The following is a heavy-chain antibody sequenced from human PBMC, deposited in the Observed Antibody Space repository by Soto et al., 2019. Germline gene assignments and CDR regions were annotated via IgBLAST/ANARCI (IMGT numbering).Heavy chain of an antibody. Sequence: PGGSLRLSCAASIFTFSSYDMHWFRQATGKGLEWVSAIGTAGDKYYPGSVKGRFTISRENAKNSLYLQMNSLRAGDTAVYYCARQAVGATNYYGMDVWGQGTTVTVSS. J-gene: IGHJ6*02. D-gene: IGHD1-26*01. CDR2: IGTAGDK. CDR1: IFTFSSYD. CDR3: ARQAVGATNYYGMDV. V-gene: IGHV3-13*01.